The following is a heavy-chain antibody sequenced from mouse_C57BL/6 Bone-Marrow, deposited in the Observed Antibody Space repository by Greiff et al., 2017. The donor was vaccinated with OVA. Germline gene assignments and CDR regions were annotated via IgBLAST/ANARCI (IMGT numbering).Heavy chain of an antibody. J-gene: IGHJ2*01. CDR3: ARTLSYYGRSYPTFDY. CDR2: IDPANGNT. Sequence: VQLQQSVAELVRPGASVKLSCTASGFNIKNTYMHWVKQRPEQGLEWIGRIDPANGNTKYAPKFQGKATITADTSSNTAYLQLSSLTSEDTAIYYCARTLSYYGRSYPTFDYWGQGTTLTVSS. CDR1: GFNIKNTY. V-gene: IGHV14-3*01. D-gene: IGHD1-1*01.